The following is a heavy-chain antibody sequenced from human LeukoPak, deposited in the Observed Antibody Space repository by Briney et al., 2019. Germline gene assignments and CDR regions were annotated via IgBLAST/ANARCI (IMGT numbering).Heavy chain of an antibody. J-gene: IGHJ4*02. D-gene: IGHD2-2*01. CDR2: INHSGST. CDR3: ARGIVVVPAAPYYFDY. V-gene: IGHV4-34*01. CDR1: GGSFSGYY. Sequence: SETLSLTCAVYGGSFSGYYWSWIRQPPGKGLEWIGEINHSGSTNYNPSLKSRVTISVDTSKNQFSLKLGSVTAADTAVYYCARGIVVVPAAPYYFDYWGQGTLVTVSS.